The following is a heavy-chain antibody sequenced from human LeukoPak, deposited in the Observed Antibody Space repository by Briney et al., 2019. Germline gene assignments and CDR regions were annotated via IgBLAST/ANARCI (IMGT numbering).Heavy chain of an antibody. CDR1: GFTFSSYG. J-gene: IGHJ4*02. Sequence: GGSLRLSCAASGFTFSSYGMHWVRQAPGKGLEWVAVIWYDGSNKYYADSVKGRFTISRDNSKNTLYLQMNSLRAEDTAVYYCAREGYYYDSSGYYYPDYWGQGTLVTVSS. V-gene: IGHV3-33*01. D-gene: IGHD3-22*01. CDR2: IWYDGSNK. CDR3: AREGYYYDSSGYYYPDY.